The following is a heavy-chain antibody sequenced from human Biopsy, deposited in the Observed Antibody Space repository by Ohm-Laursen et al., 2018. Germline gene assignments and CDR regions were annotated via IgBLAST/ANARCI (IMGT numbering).Heavy chain of an antibody. CDR3: ARGYAGLYEAFDF. J-gene: IGHJ3*01. CDR1: GASVSSGSYD. Sequence: SETLSLTCTVSGASVSSGSYDWSWIRQPPGKGLEWIGSIYNDVSTKYNPSLRSRVTISADKSANQFSLKLRSVTAADTAVYYCARGYAGLYEAFDFWGQGTVVTVAS. V-gene: IGHV4-61*01. CDR2: IYNDVST. D-gene: IGHD5-18*01.